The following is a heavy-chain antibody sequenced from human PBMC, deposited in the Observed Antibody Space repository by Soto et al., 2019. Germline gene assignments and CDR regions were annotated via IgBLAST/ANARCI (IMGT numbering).Heavy chain of an antibody. J-gene: IGHJ4*02. V-gene: IGHV3-9*01. Sequence: GGSLRLSCAASGFTFDDYAMHWVRQAPGKGLEWVSGISWNSGSIGYADSVKGRYTISRDNAKNSLYLQMNSLRAEDTALYYCARAAGTTNIVDYWGQGNLVTVSS. CDR3: ARAAGTTNIVDY. D-gene: IGHD6-13*01. CDR1: GFTFDDYA. CDR2: ISWNSGSI.